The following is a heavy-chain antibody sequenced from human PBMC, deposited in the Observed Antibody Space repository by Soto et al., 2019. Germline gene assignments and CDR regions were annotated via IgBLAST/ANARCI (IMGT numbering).Heavy chain of an antibody. CDR2: INHSGST. CDR1: GGAFSGYY. J-gene: IGHJ6*03. CDR3: ARAPAAGNYYYYYYYMDV. V-gene: IGHV4-34*01. D-gene: IGHD6-13*01. Sequence: NLSETPSLTCAVYGGAFSGYYWSWVRQPPGKGLEWIGEINHSGSTNYNPSLKSRVTISVDTSKNQFSLKLSSVTAADTAVYYCARAPAAGNYYYYYYYMDVWGKGTTVTVSS.